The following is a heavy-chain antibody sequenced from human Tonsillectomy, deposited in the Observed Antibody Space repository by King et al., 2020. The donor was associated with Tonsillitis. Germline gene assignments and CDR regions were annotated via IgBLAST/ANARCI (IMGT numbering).Heavy chain of an antibody. CDR3: ARERSGHLGGFDN. CDR1: GGSISDYN. J-gene: IGHJ3*02. V-gene: IGHV4-59*01. Sequence: QLQESGPGLVKPSESLSLTCTVSGGSISDYNWSWIRQPPGKGLEWIGYINYSGSTNSNPSLKRRVTMSVDTSKKQFSLIVNSVTAADTAVYYCARERSGHLGGFDNWGQGTRVTVSS. CDR2: INYSGST.